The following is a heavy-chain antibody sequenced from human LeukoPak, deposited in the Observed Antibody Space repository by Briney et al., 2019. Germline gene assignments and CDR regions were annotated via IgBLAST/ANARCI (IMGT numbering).Heavy chain of an antibody. CDR3: AKDRGISITMVRGVIRSFDY. D-gene: IGHD3-10*01. CDR1: GFTFSSYG. J-gene: IGHJ4*02. Sequence: GGSLRLSCAASGFTFSSYGKHWVRQAPGKGLEWVAFIRYDGSNKYYADSVKGRFTISRDNSKNTLYLQMNSLRAEDTAVYYCAKDRGISITMVRGVIRSFDYWGQGTLVTVSS. V-gene: IGHV3-30*02. CDR2: IRYDGSNK.